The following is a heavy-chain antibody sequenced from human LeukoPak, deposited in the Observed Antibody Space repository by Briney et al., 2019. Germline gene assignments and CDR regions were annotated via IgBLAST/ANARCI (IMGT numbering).Heavy chain of an antibody. Sequence: PGRSLRLSCAASGFTFSSYGMHWVRQAPGKGLEWVAVIWYDGSNKYYADSVKGRFTISRDNSKNTLYLQMNSLRAEDTAVYYCAKEPYSYGNHFDYWGQGTLVTVSS. D-gene: IGHD5-18*01. CDR2: IWYDGSNK. J-gene: IGHJ4*02. CDR3: AKEPYSYGNHFDY. CDR1: GFTFSSYG. V-gene: IGHV3-33*06.